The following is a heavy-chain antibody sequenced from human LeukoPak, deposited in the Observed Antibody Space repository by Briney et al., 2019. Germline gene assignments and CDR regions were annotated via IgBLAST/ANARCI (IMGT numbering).Heavy chain of an antibody. V-gene: IGHV3-21*01. CDR1: GFTFSSCS. CDR2: ISSSTSYI. Sequence: GGSLRLSCAASGFTFSSCSMNWIRQAPGKGLEWVSSISSSTSYIYYADSVKGRFTISKDNAKNSLYLQMNSLRAEDTAVYYCARAGGSTVSHSDYWGQGTLVTVSS. D-gene: IGHD4-17*01. CDR3: ARAGGSTVSHSDY. J-gene: IGHJ4*02.